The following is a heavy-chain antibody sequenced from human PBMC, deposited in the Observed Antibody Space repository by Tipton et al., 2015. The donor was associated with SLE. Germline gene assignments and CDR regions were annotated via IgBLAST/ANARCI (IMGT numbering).Heavy chain of an antibody. CDR1: GGSISSYS. Sequence: TLSLTCTVSGGSISSYSWSWIRQPPGKGLEWIGYIYYSGSTNYNPSLKSRVTISVDTSKNQFSLKLSSVTAADTAVYYCARHDTNYGRNWFDPWGQGTLVTVSS. CDR2: IYYSGST. CDR3: ARHDTNYGRNWFDP. D-gene: IGHD2-8*01. J-gene: IGHJ5*02. V-gene: IGHV4-59*08.